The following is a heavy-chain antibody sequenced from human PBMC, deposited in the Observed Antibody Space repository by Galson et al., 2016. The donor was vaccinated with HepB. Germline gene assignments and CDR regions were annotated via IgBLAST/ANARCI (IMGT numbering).Heavy chain of an antibody. V-gene: IGHV4-39*01. D-gene: IGHD5-24*01. CDR3: ARLTPDGYNLYFDY. CDR2: IFYSGNT. CDR1: GDSISSSLYY. Sequence: ETLSLTCIVSGDSISSSLYYWGYIRQPPGKGLEWIGTIFYSGNTYYNPSLKSRVTISVDTSKNQFSMKLTSVTAADMAIYYCARLTPDGYNLYFDYWGQGALVTVSS. J-gene: IGHJ4*02.